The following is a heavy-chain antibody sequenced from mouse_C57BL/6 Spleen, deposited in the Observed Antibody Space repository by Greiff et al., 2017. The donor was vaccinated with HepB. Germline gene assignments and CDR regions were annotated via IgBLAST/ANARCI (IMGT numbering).Heavy chain of an antibody. J-gene: IGHJ4*01. D-gene: IGHD2-3*01. CDR2: IDPSDSYT. CDR3: ARRGLSLYAMDY. CDR1: GYTFTSYW. V-gene: IGHV1-69*01. Sequence: VQLQQPGAELVMPGASVKLSCKASGYTFTSYWMHWVKQRPGQGLEWIGEIDPSDSYTNYNQKFKGKSTLTVDKSSSTAYMQLSSLTSEDSAVYYCARRGLSLYAMDYWGQGTSVTVSS.